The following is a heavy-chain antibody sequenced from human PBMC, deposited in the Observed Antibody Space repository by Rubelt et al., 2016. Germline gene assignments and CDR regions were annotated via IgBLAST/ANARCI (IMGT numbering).Heavy chain of an antibody. CDR2: ISAYNGNT. J-gene: IGHJ3*02. CDR1: GYTFTSYG. D-gene: IGHD5-24*01. Sequence: QVQLVQSGAEVKKPGASVQVSCKASGYTFTSYGISWVRQAPGQGLEWMGWISAYNGNTNYAQKLKGRVTMTTDTSTSTAYRELRSLRSDDTAVYYCARRDGYNWDDAFDIWGQGTMVTVSS. V-gene: IGHV1-18*01. CDR3: ARRDGYNWDDAFDI.